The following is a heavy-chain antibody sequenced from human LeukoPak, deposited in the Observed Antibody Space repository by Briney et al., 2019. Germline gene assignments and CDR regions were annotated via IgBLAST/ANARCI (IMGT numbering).Heavy chain of an antibody. CDR1: GFTFSSYA. D-gene: IGHD6-13*01. V-gene: IGHV3-23*01. CDR3: AKDRSLSYSSSWYSDY. J-gene: IGHJ4*02. CDR2: ISGSGGST. Sequence: PGGSLRLSCAASGFTFSSYAMSWVRQAPGKGLEWVSAISGSGGSTYYADSVKGRFTISRDNSKNTLYLQMNSLRAEDTAVYYCAKDRSLSYSSSWYSDYWGQGTLVTVSS.